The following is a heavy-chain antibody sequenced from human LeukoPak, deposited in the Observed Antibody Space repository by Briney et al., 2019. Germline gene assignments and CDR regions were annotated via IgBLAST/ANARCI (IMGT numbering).Heavy chain of an antibody. D-gene: IGHD4-23*01. CDR3: AGGGPSGGNPLPLAY. CDR2: INPNSGDT. CDR1: GYTFTSYG. J-gene: IGHJ4*02. V-gene: IGHV1-2*02. Sequence: ASVKVSCKDSGYTFTSYGISWVRQAPGQGLEWMGWINPNSGDTNYAQKFQGRATMTRDTSISTAYMELTRLKSDDTAIYYCAGGGPSGGNPLPLAYWGQGTLLTVSS.